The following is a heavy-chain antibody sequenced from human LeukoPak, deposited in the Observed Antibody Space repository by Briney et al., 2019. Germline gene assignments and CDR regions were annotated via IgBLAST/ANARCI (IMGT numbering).Heavy chain of an antibody. D-gene: IGHD3-9*01. Sequence: PSQTLSLTCTVSGGSISSGGYYWSWIRQPPGKGLEWIGYIYHSGSTYYNPSLKSRVTISVDRSKNQFSLKLSSVTAADTAVYYCARTLVDILTGYYEGWFDPWGQGTLVTVSS. J-gene: IGHJ5*02. CDR1: GGSISSGGYY. CDR3: ARTLVDILTGYYEGWFDP. V-gene: IGHV4-30-2*01. CDR2: IYHSGST.